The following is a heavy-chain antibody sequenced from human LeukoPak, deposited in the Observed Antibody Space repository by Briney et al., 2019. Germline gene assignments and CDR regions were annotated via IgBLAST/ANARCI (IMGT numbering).Heavy chain of an antibody. CDR2: IKQDGSEK. CDR1: GFTFSNYW. D-gene: IGHD2-15*01. J-gene: IGHJ4*02. V-gene: IGHV3-7*01. CDR3: AREGGSFREYYFDY. Sequence: PGGSLRLSCAASGFTFSNYWMIWVRQAPGKGLEWVASIKQDGSEKRYVGSVRGRFTISRDNAKNSLYLQMNSLRAEDTAVYYCAREGGSFREYYFDYWGQGTLVTVSS.